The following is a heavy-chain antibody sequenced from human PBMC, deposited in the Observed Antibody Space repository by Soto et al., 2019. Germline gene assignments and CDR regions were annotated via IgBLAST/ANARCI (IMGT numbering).Heavy chain of an antibody. CDR1: GYTFTSYA. Sequence: ASVKVSCKASGYTFTSYAMHWVRQAPGQRLEWMGWINAGNGNTKYSQKFQGRVTITRDTSASTAYMELSSLRSEDTAVYYCARGYCISTSCYWEHWFDPWGQGTLVTVSS. V-gene: IGHV1-3*01. CDR2: INAGNGNT. D-gene: IGHD2-2*01. CDR3: ARGYCISTSCYWEHWFDP. J-gene: IGHJ5*02.